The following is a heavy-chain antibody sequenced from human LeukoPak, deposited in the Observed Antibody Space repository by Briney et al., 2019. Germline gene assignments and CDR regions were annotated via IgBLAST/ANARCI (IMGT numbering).Heavy chain of an antibody. CDR2: ISYDGSKK. V-gene: IGHV3-30*04. D-gene: IGHD2-21*02. CDR3: ARERDGGGDWGRCYFDS. J-gene: IGHJ4*02. Sequence: GGSLRLSCAASRFAFNTYAMHWVRQPLGKGPEWVAVISYDGSKKFYADAVKGRFTISRDNSKNTLFLEMNSLRPEDTAVYYCARERDGGGDWGRCYFDSWGQGTLVTVSS. CDR1: RFAFNTYA.